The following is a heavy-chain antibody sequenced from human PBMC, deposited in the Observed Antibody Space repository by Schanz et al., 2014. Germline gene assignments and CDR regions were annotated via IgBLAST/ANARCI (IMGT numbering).Heavy chain of an antibody. J-gene: IGHJ6*02. V-gene: IGHV1-24*01. CDR2: FDVEDGET. D-gene: IGHD3-9*01. Sequence: QVQLVQSGSEVKKPGASVKVSCEISGYTVSALAMHWVRQAPGKGLEWLGGFDVEDGETIYAQKFQGRVTMTADKSTSTVYMEVSGLRSEDTAVYYCAKVDRTRYYAMDVWGQGTTVNVSS. CDR3: AKVDRTRYYAMDV. CDR1: GYTVSALA.